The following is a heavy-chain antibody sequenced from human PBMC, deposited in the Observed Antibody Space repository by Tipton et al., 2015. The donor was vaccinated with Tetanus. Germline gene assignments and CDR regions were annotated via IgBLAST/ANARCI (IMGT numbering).Heavy chain of an antibody. CDR3: ARDPHTIRTGNHRGFDY. CDR1: GFDFRSDW. J-gene: IGHJ4*02. Sequence: SLRLSCAASGFDFRSDWMTWVRQAPGKGLEWVANIKQDGNEKNHGDSVKGLFTISRDNGKNLLYLEMNSLRVEDTAVYYCARDPHTIRTGNHRGFDYWGQGTLVTVSS. D-gene: IGHD3-10*01. CDR2: IKQDGNEK. V-gene: IGHV3-7*03.